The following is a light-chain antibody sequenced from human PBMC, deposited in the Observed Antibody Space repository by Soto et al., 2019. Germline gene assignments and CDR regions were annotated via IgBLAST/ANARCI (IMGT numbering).Light chain of an antibody. CDR1: QTVRNNY. CDR2: DAS. CDR3: QQFSSYPLT. J-gene: IGKJ4*01. Sequence: EFVLTQSPGTLSLSPGERATLSCRASQTVRNNYLAWYQQKPGQAPRLLIYDASRRATGIPDRFSGGGSGPDFTLTISRLEPEDFAVYYCQQFSSYPLTFGGGTKVEIK. V-gene: IGKV3-20*01.